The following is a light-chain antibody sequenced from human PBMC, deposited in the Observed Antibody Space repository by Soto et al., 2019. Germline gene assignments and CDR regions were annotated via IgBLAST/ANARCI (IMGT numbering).Light chain of an antibody. CDR3: SSYTRSSTWV. V-gene: IGLV2-14*01. J-gene: IGLJ3*02. Sequence: QSALTQPASVSGSPGQSITISCTGTSDDVGGYNYVSWYRQYPGKAPQLIIYEVSNRPSGVSNRFSGSKSVNTASLTISGLRAEDEADYYCSSYTRSSTWVFGGGTKLTVL. CDR1: SDDVGGYNY. CDR2: EVS.